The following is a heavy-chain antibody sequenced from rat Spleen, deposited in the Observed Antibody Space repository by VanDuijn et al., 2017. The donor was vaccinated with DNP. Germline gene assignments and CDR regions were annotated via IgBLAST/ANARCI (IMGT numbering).Heavy chain of an antibody. CDR2: ISYSGST. J-gene: IGHJ3*01. D-gene: IGHD1-11*01. V-gene: IGHV3-1*01. Sequence: EVQLQESGPGLVKPSQSLSLTCSVTGYSITSNYWGWIRKFPGNKMEWIGHISYSGSTSYNPSLKSRISITRDTSKNQFFLQLNSVTTEDTATYYCARTATEGIVNWFAYWGQGTLVTVSS. CDR3: ARTATEGIVNWFAY. CDR1: GYSITSNY.